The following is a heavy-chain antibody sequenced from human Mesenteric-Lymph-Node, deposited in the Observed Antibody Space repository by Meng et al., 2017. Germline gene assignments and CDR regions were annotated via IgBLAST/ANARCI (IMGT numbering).Heavy chain of an antibody. CDR2: LSSTRSYR. Sequence: GESLKISCAASGFTFSTYAMSWVRQAPGKGLEWVSSLSSTRSYRYYADSVKGRFTISRDDSRNTMYLQMNSLRAEDTAVYYCAKGGHIIVVPAAMELDSWGQGTLVTVSS. CDR3: AKGGHIIVVPAAMELDS. J-gene: IGHJ4*02. CDR1: GFTFSTYA. V-gene: IGHV3-23*01. D-gene: IGHD2-2*01.